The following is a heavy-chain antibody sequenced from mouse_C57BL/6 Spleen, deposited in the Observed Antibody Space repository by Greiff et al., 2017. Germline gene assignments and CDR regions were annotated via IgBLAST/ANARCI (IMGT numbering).Heavy chain of an antibody. CDR2: IYPGDGDT. D-gene: IGHD2-4*01. V-gene: IGHV1-80*01. Sequence: QVQLQQSGAELVKPGASVKISCKASGYAFSSYWMNWVKQRPGKGLEWIGQIYPGDGDTNYNGKFKGKATLTADKSSSTAYMQLSSLTSEDSAVYFCARGYDYELWFAYWGQGTLVTVSA. CDR1: GYAFSSYW. J-gene: IGHJ3*01. CDR3: ARGYDYELWFAY.